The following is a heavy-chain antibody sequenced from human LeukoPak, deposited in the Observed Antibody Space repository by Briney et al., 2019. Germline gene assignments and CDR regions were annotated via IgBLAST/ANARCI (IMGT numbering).Heavy chain of an antibody. D-gene: IGHD6-13*01. V-gene: IGHV3-21*01. CDR1: GFTFSSYS. CDR2: ISSSSSYI. Sequence: GGSLRLSCAASGFTFSSYSMNWVRQAPGKGLEWVSSISSSSSYIYYADSVKGRFTISRDNAKNSLYLQMNSLRAEDTAVYYCARDSSSSSEWFDPWGQGTLVTVSS. CDR3: ARDSSSSSEWFDP. J-gene: IGHJ5*02.